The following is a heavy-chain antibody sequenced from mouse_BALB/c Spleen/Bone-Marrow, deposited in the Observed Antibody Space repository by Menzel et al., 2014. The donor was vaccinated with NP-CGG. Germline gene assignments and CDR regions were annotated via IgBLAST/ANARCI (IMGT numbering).Heavy chain of an antibody. Sequence: VHVKQSGAELVKPGASVKLSCTASGFNIKDTYMHWVKQRPDQGLEWIGRIDPANGNTKYHPKFQGKATITSDTSSNTANLQRSSPTSGDTAVYYCVASVDYWGQGTTLTVSS. V-gene: IGHV14-3*02. CDR3: VASVDY. CDR2: IDPANGNT. CDR1: GFNIKDTY. J-gene: IGHJ2*01. D-gene: IGHD6-1*01.